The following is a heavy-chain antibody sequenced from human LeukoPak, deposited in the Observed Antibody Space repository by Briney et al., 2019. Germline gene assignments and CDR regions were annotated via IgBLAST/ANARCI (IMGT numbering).Heavy chain of an antibody. D-gene: IGHD3-10*01. Sequence: GGSLRLSCTASGFTFGDYAMSWFRQAPGKGLEWVGFISSKAYGGTTEYAASVKGRFTISRDDSKSIAYLQMNSLKTEDTAVYYCTRDMYYYGSGSYYNEPFDYWGQGTLVTVSS. J-gene: IGHJ4*02. CDR2: ISSKAYGGTT. CDR3: TRDMYYYGSGSYYNEPFDY. CDR1: GFTFGDYA. V-gene: IGHV3-49*03.